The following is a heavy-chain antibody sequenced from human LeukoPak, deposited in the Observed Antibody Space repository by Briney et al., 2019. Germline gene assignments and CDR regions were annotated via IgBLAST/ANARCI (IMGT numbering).Heavy chain of an antibody. CDR2: ISSGGDT. V-gene: IGHV3-21*01. D-gene: IGHD2-2*02. Sequence: GGSLRLSCAASGFTFNSYAMNWVRQAPGKGLEWVSSISSGGDTNYADSVKGRFTISRDNAKNSLYLQMNSLRAEDTAVYYCASQYCSSRTCYTDAFDIWGQGTMVTVSS. CDR3: ASQYCSSRTCYTDAFDI. J-gene: IGHJ3*02. CDR1: GFTFNSYA.